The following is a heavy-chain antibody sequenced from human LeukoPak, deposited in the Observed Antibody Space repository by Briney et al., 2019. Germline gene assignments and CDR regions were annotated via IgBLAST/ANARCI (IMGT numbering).Heavy chain of an antibody. J-gene: IGHJ4*02. CDR1: SGSISTSNYY. CDR3: ATSSGPLDYDYVWGSYRYAHYFDY. V-gene: IGHV4-39*01. Sequence: PSETLSLTCTVSSGSISTSNYYWGWVRQPPGKALEWIGNIFYSGSTYYSPSLKSRVTISLDTSKNQFSLKLSSVTAADTAVYYCATSSGPLDYDYVWGSYRYAHYFDYWGQGTLVTVSS. D-gene: IGHD3-16*02. CDR2: IFYSGST.